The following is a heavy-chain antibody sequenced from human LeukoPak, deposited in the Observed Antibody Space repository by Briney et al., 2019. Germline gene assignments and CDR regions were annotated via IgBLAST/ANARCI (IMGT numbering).Heavy chain of an antibody. CDR3: ARSSYGDYGRD. V-gene: IGHV3-7*01. Sequence: GGSLRLSCAASGFTFSTYAMSWVRQAPGKGLEWVANIKQDGSEKYYVDSVKGRFTISRDNAKNSLYLQMNSLRAEDTAVHYCARSSYGDYGRDWGQGTLVTVSS. D-gene: IGHD4-17*01. CDR2: IKQDGSEK. CDR1: GFTFSTYA. J-gene: IGHJ4*02.